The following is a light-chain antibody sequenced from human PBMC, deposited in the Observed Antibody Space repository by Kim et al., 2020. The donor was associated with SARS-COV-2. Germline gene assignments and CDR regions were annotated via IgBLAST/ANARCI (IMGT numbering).Light chain of an antibody. J-gene: IGKJ1*01. CDR1: QSISSY. CDR2: AAS. CDR3: QQSYSSPWT. V-gene: IGKV1-39*01. Sequence: DIQMTQSPSSLSASVGDRVTITCRASQSISSYFNWYQQKPGKAPKLLIYAASSVQSGVPSRFSGSGSGTDFTLTISSLQPEDFATYYCQQSYSSPWTFGQGTKVDI.